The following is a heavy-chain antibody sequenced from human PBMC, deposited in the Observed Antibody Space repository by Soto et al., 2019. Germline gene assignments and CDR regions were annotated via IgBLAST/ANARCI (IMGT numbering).Heavy chain of an antibody. CDR2: TYYRSKWYN. CDR1: GDSVSSNRAA. V-gene: IGHV6-1*01. CDR3: ARDPGFWSGYTI. Sequence: PSQTLSLTCAISGDSVSSNRAAWDWIRESPSRGLEWLGRTYYRSKWYNDYAVSVKSRITINQDTSKNQFSLPLNSVTPEDTAVYXRARDPGFWSGYTIWGQVTMLT. J-gene: IGHJ3*02. D-gene: IGHD3-3*01.